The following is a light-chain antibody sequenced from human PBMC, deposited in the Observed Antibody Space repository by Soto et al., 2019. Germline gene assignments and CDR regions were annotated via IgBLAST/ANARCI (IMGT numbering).Light chain of an antibody. CDR3: LQDYNFPLT. J-gene: IGKJ4*01. Sequence: AIQMTQSPSSLSASVGDRVTITCRASQDIGNDLAWYQQRPGKAPKLLIYAASSLQSGVPSRFSGSGSGTDFTLTISSLQPGDFATYYCLQDYNFPLTFGGGTKVEIE. CDR2: AAS. CDR1: QDIGND. V-gene: IGKV1-6*01.